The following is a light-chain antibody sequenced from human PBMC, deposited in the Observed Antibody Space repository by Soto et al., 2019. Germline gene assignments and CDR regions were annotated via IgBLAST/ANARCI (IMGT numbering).Light chain of an antibody. CDR1: QSVSSN. Sequence: EIVMTQSPATLSVSPGERATLSCRASQSVSSNLAWYQQKPEQAPRLLIYGASTSATGIPTSFSGSGSGTEFTLTISILHSEDFAVYYCQQYNNWLETFGQGTKV. CDR2: GAS. J-gene: IGKJ1*01. V-gene: IGKV3-15*01. CDR3: QQYNNWLET.